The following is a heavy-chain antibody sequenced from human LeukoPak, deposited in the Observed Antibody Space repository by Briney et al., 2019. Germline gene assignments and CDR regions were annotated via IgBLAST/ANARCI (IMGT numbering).Heavy chain of an antibody. Sequence: GASVKVSCKASGYTFTSYAMHWVRQAPGQRPEWMGWFNAGNGNTKYSQKFQGRVTITRDTSASTAYMELSSLRSEDTAVYYCARDRVLFDYWGQGTLVTVSS. J-gene: IGHJ4*02. CDR2: FNAGNGNT. V-gene: IGHV1-3*01. CDR1: GYTFTSYA. D-gene: IGHD3-10*02. CDR3: ARDRVLFDY.